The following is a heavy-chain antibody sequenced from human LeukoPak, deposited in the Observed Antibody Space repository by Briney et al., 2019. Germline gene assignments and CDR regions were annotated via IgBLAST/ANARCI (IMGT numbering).Heavy chain of an antibody. CDR3: ARVLLRGELLSGNDY. D-gene: IGHD3-10*01. V-gene: IGHV3-48*04. J-gene: IGHJ4*02. CDR1: GFTFGNSW. CDR2: ISSSSSTI. Sequence: PGGSLRLSCAASGFTFGNSWVHWVRQAPGKGLEWVSYISSSSSTIYYADSVKGRFTISRDNAKNSLYLQMNSLRAEDTAVYYCARVLLRGELLSGNDYWGQGTLVTVSS.